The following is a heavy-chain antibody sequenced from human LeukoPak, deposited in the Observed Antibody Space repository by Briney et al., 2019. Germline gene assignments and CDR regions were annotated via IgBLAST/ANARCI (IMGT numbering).Heavy chain of an antibody. Sequence: SETLSLTCTVSGGSISSYYWSWIRQPPGKGLEWIGYIYYSGSTNYNPSLKSRVTISVDTSKNQFSLKLSSVTAADTAVYYCARGEMVYAIRYWGQGTLVTVSS. V-gene: IGHV4-59*01. J-gene: IGHJ4*02. CDR1: GGSISSYY. CDR2: IYYSGST. CDR3: ARGEMVYAIRY. D-gene: IGHD2-8*01.